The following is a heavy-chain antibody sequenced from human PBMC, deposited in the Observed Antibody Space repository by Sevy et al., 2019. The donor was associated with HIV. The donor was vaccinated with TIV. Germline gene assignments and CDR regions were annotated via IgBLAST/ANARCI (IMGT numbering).Heavy chain of an antibody. J-gene: IGHJ4*02. CDR2: IRSKAFGGTT. Sequence: GGSLRLSCTASGFTFGDYAVSWVRQAPGKGLEWVGFIRSKAFGGTTDFAAPVKGRFTISRDDSKSIAYLQMNSLKTEDTAVYYCTRDQWQQVVRPHCDYWGQGTLVTVSS. CDR1: GFTFGDYA. D-gene: IGHD6-13*01. CDR3: TRDQWQQVVRPHCDY. V-gene: IGHV3-49*04.